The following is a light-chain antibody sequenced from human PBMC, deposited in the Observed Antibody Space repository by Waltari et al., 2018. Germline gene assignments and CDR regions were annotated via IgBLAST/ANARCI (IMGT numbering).Light chain of an antibody. CDR2: AAS. CDR3: QQTYSPPYT. CDR1: QRINGY. V-gene: IGKV1-39*01. J-gene: IGKJ2*01. Sequence: DIQMTPSPSSLSASVGDTVSITCRASQRINGYISWYQQKPGKAPKLLISAASSLSSGVPSRFSGSESATDYTLVVSSLHPADVATYFCQQTYSPPYTFGQGTKLEI.